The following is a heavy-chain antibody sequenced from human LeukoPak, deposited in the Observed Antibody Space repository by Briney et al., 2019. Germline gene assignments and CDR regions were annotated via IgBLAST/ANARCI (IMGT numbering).Heavy chain of an antibody. CDR2: IIPIFGTA. D-gene: IGHD3-3*01. V-gene: IGHV1-69*05. CDR1: GGTFSSYA. J-gene: IGHJ4*02. Sequence: SVKVYCKASGGTFSSYAISWVRQAPGQGLEWMGRIIPIFGTANYAQKFQGRVTITTDESTSTAYMELSSLRSEDTAVYYCARLDFWSGYYFDYWGQGTLVTVSS. CDR3: ARLDFWSGYYFDY.